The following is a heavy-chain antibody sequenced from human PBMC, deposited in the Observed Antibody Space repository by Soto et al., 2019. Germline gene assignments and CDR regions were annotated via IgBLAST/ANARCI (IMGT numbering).Heavy chain of an antibody. CDR1: GFTFDDYG. D-gene: IGHD6-19*01. Sequence: EVQLVESGGGVVRPGGSLRLSCAASGFTFDDYGMSWVRQAPGKGLEWVSGINWNSGSTGYADSVKGRFTISRDNAKNSLYLQMNSLRAEDTALYHCARDFRLVLTQKGNYYYYYYMDVWGKGTTVTVSS. V-gene: IGHV3-20*01. CDR3: ARDFRLVLTQKGNYYYYYYMDV. CDR2: INWNSGST. J-gene: IGHJ6*03.